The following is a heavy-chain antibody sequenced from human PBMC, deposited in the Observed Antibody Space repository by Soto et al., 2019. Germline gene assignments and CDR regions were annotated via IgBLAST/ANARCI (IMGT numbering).Heavy chain of an antibody. CDR2: IYTDGRRA. CDR1: GFTFSSHW. D-gene: IGHD1-7*01. V-gene: IGHV3-74*01. J-gene: IGHJ4*02. CDR3: ARGAQNYYYFDS. Sequence: EVQLVESGGGVVQPGGSLRLSCAASGFTFSSHWMHWVRQAPGKGLVWVSRIYTDGRRADYADSVKGRFTITRDNAKNTVSLEENSLGYEDTAVYYCARGAQNYYYFDSWGQGPLVNVSS.